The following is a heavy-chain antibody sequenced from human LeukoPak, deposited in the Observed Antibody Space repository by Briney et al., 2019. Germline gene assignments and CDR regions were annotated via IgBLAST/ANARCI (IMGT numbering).Heavy chain of an antibody. CDR1: GFTFSSYG. J-gene: IGHJ4*02. Sequence: GGSLRLSCAASGFTFSSYGMHWVRQAPGKGLEWVAFIRYDGSNKYYADSVKGRFTISRDNSKNTLYLQMNSLRAEDTAVYYCARGTMFPYYFDYWGQGSLVTVSS. CDR3: ARGTMFPYYFDY. V-gene: IGHV3-30*02. CDR2: IRYDGSNK. D-gene: IGHD3-10*02.